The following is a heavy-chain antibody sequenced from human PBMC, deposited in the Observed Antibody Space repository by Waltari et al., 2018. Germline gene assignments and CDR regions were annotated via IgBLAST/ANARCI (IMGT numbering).Heavy chain of an antibody. D-gene: IGHD3-22*01. J-gene: IGHJ1*01. V-gene: IGHV4-34*01. CDR2: INHSGST. CDR1: GGSFSGYY. Sequence: QLQLQQWGAGLLKPSETLSLTCAVYGGSFSGYYWCWIRQPPGKGMEWIGEINHSGSTNYNPSLKSRVTISVDTSKNQFSLKLSSVTAADTAVYYCARGRKYLRVVVITSGQYFQHWGQGTLVTVSS. CDR3: ARGRKYLRVVVITSGQYFQH.